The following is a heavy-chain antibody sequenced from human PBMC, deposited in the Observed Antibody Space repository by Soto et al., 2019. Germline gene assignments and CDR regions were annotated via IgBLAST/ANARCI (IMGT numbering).Heavy chain of an antibody. D-gene: IGHD6-19*01. CDR2: IYYSGST. CDR1: GGSISSSSYY. Sequence: PSETLSLTCTVSGGSISSSSYYWGWIRQPPGKGLEWIGSIYYSGSTYYNPSLKSRVTISVDTSKNQFSLKLSSVTAADTAVYYCARWGQYSSGEGFDYWGQGTLVTAPQ. V-gene: IGHV4-39*01. CDR3: ARWGQYSSGEGFDY. J-gene: IGHJ4*02.